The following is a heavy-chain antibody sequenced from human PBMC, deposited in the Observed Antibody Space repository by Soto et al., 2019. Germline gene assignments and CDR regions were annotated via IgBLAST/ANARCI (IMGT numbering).Heavy chain of an antibody. Sequence: QVQLVQSGAEVKKPGSSVKVSCKASGGTFSSYAISWVRQAPGQGLEWMGGIIPIFGTANYAQKFQGRVTITADESTSTAYMELSSLRSEDTAVYYCARGSKLAYCGGDCSSPDAFDIWGQGTMVTVSS. J-gene: IGHJ3*02. CDR1: GGTFSSYA. D-gene: IGHD2-21*02. V-gene: IGHV1-69*01. CDR3: ARGSKLAYCGGDCSSPDAFDI. CDR2: IIPIFGTA.